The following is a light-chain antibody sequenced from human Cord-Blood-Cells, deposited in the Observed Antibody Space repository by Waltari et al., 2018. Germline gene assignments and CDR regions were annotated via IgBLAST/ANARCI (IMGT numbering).Light chain of an antibody. V-gene: IGLV1-47*01. CDR3: AAWDDSLSGVV. Sequence: QSVLTQPPSASGTPGQRVTISCSGSSSNIGSNYVYWYQQLPGTAPKHLIYRNNQRPSGVPDRFSGSKSGTSASLTISGLRSEDEADYYCAAWDDSLSGVVFGGGTKWTVL. J-gene: IGLJ2*01. CDR1: SSNIGSNY. CDR2: RNN.